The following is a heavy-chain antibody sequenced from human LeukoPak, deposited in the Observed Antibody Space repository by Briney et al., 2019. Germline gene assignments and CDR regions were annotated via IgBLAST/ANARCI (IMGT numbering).Heavy chain of an antibody. CDR1: GYTFTGYY. CDR2: INPNSGGT. J-gene: IGHJ6*03. CDR3: ARGGRQSGSITIFGVARPPHYYYYMDV. Sequence: ASVKVSCKASGYTFTGYYMHWVRQAPGQGLEWMGRINPNSGGTNYAQKFQGRVTMTRDTSISTAYMELSRLRSDDTAVYYCARGGRQSGSITIFGVARPPHYYYYMDVWGKGTTVTVSS. D-gene: IGHD3-3*01. V-gene: IGHV1-2*06.